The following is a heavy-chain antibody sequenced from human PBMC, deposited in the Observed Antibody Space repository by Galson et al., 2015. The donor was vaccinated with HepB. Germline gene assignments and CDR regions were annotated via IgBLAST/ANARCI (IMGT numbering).Heavy chain of an antibody. CDR1: GFTFSSHG. CDR3: AKDHAGGKSQDWYFDV. D-gene: IGHD4-23*01. CDR2: TWYDGSTE. J-gene: IGHJ2*01. V-gene: IGHV3-30*02. Sequence: LRLSCAASGFTFSSHGMHWVRQAPGKGLEWVAFTWYDGSTEYYGDSVKGRFTISRDNPKNTLYLQMNSLRPEDTALYYCAKDHAGGKSQDWYFDVWGRGSLVSVSS.